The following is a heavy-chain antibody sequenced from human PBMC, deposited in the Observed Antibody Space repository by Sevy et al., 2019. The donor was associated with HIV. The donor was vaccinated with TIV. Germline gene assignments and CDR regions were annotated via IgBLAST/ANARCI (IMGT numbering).Heavy chain of an antibody. D-gene: IGHD2-2*01. CDR1: GGSFSGYY. CDR3: ARAPPVVVVPGAPSWFDP. V-gene: IGHV4-34*01. J-gene: IGHJ5*02. Sequence: SETLSLTCAVYGGSFSGYYWNWIRQSPGKGLEWIGEINHSGSTHYNPSLKSRVTISVDTSKNQFSLRLNSMTAADTAVYYCARAPPVVVVPGAPSWFDPWDQGTLVTVSS. CDR2: INHSGST.